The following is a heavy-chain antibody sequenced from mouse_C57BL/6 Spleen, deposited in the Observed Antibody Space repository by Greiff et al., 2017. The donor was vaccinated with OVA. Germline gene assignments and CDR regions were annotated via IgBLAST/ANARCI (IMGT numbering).Heavy chain of an antibody. CDR3: TTYSSGYGFAY. D-gene: IGHD3-2*02. CDR2: IDPEDGDT. CDR1: GFNIKDYY. Sequence: EVQLQQSGAELVRPGASVKLSCTASGFNIKDYYLHWVKQRPEQGLEWIGRIDPEDGDTEYAPKFQGKATMTADTSSNTAYLQLSSLTSEDTAVYYCTTYSSGYGFAYWGQGTLVTVSA. V-gene: IGHV14-1*01. J-gene: IGHJ3*01.